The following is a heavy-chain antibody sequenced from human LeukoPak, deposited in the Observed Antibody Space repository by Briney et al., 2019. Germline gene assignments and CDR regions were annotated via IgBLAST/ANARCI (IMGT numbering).Heavy chain of an antibody. CDR2: ISWNSGSI. Sequence: PGGSLRLSCAASGFTFDDYAMHWVRQAPGKGLEWVSGISWNSGSIGYADSVKGRFTISRDNAKNTLYLQMNSLRVEDTAVYYCARDQLEPSRWFDYWGQGTLVTVSS. J-gene: IGHJ4*02. D-gene: IGHD1-1*01. V-gene: IGHV3-9*01. CDR3: ARDQLEPSRWFDY. CDR1: GFTFDDYA.